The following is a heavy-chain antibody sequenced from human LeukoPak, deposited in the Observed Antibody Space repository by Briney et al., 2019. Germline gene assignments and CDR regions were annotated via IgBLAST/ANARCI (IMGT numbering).Heavy chain of an antibody. CDR3: AKYRGFGDSYDS. CDR1: GFPFTIYA. D-gene: IGHD3-10*01. J-gene: IGHJ4*02. V-gene: IGHV3-23*01. Sequence: GGSLRLSCAASGFPFTIYAMSGVRQAPGKGLEWVSSICGSRTYYADFVKGRFPISRDTSKNTMDLQMNSLRAENTAIYYCAKYRGFGDSYDSWGQGTLVTVSS. CDR2: ICGSRT.